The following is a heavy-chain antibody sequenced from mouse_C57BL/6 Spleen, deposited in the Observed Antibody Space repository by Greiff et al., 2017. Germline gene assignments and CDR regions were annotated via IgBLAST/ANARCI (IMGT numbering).Heavy chain of an antibody. D-gene: IGHD2-3*01. CDR2: ISSGSSTI. J-gene: IGHJ3*01. CDR1: GFTFSDYG. Sequence: VQLQQSGGGLVKPGGSLKLSCAASGFTFSDYGMHWVRQAPEKGLEWVAYISSGSSTIYYADTVKGRFTISRDNAKNTLFLQMTSLRSEDTAMYYCARDVGYSVAWFAYWGPGTLVTFAA. CDR3: ARDVGYSVAWFAY. V-gene: IGHV5-17*01.